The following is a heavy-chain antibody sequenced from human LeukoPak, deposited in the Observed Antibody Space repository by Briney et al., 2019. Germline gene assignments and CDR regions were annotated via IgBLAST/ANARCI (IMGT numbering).Heavy chain of an antibody. Sequence: PGGSLRLSCAASGFTFSSYAISWVRQAPGQGLEWMGGIIPIFGTANYAQKFQGRVTITADKSTSTAYMELSSLRSEDTAVYYCARDPGYHNWNHPGGFDYWGQGTLVTVSS. D-gene: IGHD1-14*01. CDR2: IIPIFGTA. J-gene: IGHJ4*02. V-gene: IGHV1-69*06. CDR1: GFTFSSYA. CDR3: ARDPGYHNWNHPGGFDY.